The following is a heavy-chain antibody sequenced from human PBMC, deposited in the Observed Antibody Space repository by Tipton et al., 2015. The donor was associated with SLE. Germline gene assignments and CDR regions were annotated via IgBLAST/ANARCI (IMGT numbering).Heavy chain of an antibody. Sequence: LRLSCAASGFTFSAYSISWVRQAPGKGLEWIGHIFNSGNSHNNPSLNSRVTISLDTSKNHFSLKMRSVTAADTAVYYCARGGVGGYDYLDHWDQGTLVTVSS. J-gene: IGHJ4*02. CDR1: GFTFSAYSI. D-gene: IGHD5-12*01. V-gene: IGHV4-31*02. CDR3: ARGGVGGYDYLDH. CDR2: IFNSGNS.